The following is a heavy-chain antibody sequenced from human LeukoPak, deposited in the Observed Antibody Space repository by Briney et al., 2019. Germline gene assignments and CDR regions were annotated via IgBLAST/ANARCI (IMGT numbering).Heavy chain of an antibody. V-gene: IGHV7-4-1*02. CDR3: ARVGYCSGGSCSKFDP. Sequence: ASVKVSCKASGYTFTNYAMNWVRQAPGQGLEWVGWINTNTGNPTYAQGFTGRFVFSLDTSVSTAYLQISSLKAEDTAVYYCARVGYCSGGSCSKFDPWGQGTLVTVSS. CDR2: INTNTGNP. D-gene: IGHD2-15*01. J-gene: IGHJ5*02. CDR1: GYTFTNYA.